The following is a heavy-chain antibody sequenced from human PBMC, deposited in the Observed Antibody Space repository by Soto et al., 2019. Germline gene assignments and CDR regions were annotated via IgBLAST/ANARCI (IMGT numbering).Heavy chain of an antibody. Sequence: PSETLSLTCTVSGGSISSYYWSWIRQPPGKGLEWIGYIYYSGSTNYNPSLKSRVTISVDTSKNQFSLKLSSVTAADTAVYYCAIHYYYSWGVDGGGQGT. CDR3: AIHYYYSWGVDG. CDR1: GGSISSYY. J-gene: IGHJ6*02. CDR2: IYYSGST. V-gene: IGHV4-59*01.